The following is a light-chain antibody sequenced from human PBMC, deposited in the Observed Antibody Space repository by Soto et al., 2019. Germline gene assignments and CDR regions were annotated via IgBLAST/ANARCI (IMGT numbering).Light chain of an antibody. Sequence: QSVLTQPPSASGTPGQRVTISCSGSGSNIGSHDVYWYQHLPGTAPKVLIYRNDQRPSGVPDRFSASRSGTSASLAISGLRCEDEADYYCVAWDDSLSGRVFGGGPQLTVL. J-gene: IGLJ3*02. CDR1: GSNIGSHD. V-gene: IGLV1-47*02. CDR3: VAWDDSLSGRV. CDR2: RND.